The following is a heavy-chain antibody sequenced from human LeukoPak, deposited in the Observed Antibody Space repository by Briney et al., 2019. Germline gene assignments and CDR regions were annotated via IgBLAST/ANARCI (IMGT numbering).Heavy chain of an antibody. CDR2: INARNGDT. V-gene: IGHV1-2*02. CDR3: ARASLASAGTRF. Sequence: AASVKVSCKASGYTFSGYYIHWVRQAPGRGLEWVGWINARNGDTNYAQKFQGRVILTRDTSITTSYMEVISLTSDDTAVYYCARASLASAGTRFWGQGTLVIVSS. CDR1: GYTFSGYY. D-gene: IGHD6-13*01. J-gene: IGHJ1*01.